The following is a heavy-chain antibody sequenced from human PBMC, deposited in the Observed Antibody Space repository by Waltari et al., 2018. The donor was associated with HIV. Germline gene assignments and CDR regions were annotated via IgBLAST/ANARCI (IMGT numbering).Heavy chain of an antibody. CDR1: GASTGSYY. D-gene: IGHD3-22*01. CDR3: ARGPHYDSSGYFHFYRGMDV. J-gene: IGHJ6*02. CDR2: MRYSGST. V-gene: IGHV4-59*01. Sequence: QVQLQESGPGLVKPSETLSLTCTVSGASTGSYYWSWIRQPPGKGLEWIGSMRYSGSTNYNPSLKSRVTTSVDTSKNQFSLKLSSVTAADTAVYYCARGPHYDSSGYFHFYRGMDVWGQGATVTVSS.